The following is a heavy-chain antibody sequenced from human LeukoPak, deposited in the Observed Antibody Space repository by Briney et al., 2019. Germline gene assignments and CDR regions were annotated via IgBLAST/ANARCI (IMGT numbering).Heavy chain of an antibody. Sequence: PSETLSLTCTVSGGSISIGTYYWRWVRQPAGKGLEWNVRIYTSGSTNYTPSLESRVTRSVATSKNQFPLKLSSVTAADTAVYYCARGGRRHYDFYSHGAFDISGQGAMVTLSS. CDR1: GGSISIGTYY. V-gene: IGHV4-61*02. CDR2: IYTSGST. J-gene: IGHJ3*02. CDR3: ARGGRRHYDFYSHGAFDI. D-gene: IGHD3-3*01.